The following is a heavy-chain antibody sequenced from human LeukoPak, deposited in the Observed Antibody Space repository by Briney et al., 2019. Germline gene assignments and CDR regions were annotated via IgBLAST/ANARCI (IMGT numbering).Heavy chain of an antibody. D-gene: IGHD3/OR15-3a*01. V-gene: IGHV3-66*03. CDR1: GFRVSDYY. CDR2: IRDSGEA. Sequence: GGSLRLSCAVSGFRVSDYYMRWVRQAPGEGLEWVGLIRDSGEAFYADFARGRFAISRDESENTLYLQMNSLRVEDTAVYFCARDRAANQDWVEFDPWGQGTPVIVSS. CDR3: ARDRAANQDWVEFDP. J-gene: IGHJ5*02.